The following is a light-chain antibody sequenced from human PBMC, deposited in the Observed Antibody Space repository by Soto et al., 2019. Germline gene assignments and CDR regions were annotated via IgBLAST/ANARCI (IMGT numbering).Light chain of an antibody. CDR1: QSISTH. V-gene: IGKV1-39*01. CDR2: AAS. Sequence: DIQMTHSPSSLSASVGDRFSITCRASQSISTHLSWYQQKPGKAPKLLIYAASSLQSWVPSRFTGSGSGTDFTLTISSLQPEDFATYYCQQSYTSWWTFGQGTKVDIK. CDR3: QQSYTSWWT. J-gene: IGKJ1*01.